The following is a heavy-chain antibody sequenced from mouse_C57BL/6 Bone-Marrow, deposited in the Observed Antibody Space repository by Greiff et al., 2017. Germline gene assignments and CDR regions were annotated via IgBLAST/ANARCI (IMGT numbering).Heavy chain of an antibody. V-gene: IGHV14-4*01. J-gene: IGHJ3*01. CDR2: IDPENGDT. D-gene: IGHD3-1*01. CDR1: GFNIKDDY. Sequence: VQLQQSGAELVRPGASVKLSCTASGFNIKDDYMHWVKQRPEQGLEWIGWIDPENGDTEYASKFQGKATITADTSSNTAYMELRSLTSEDSAVYYCTRSGCSPCAYWGQGTLVTVSA. CDR3: TRSGCSPCAY.